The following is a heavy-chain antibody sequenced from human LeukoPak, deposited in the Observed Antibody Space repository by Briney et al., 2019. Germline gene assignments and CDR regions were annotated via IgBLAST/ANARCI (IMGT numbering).Heavy chain of an antibody. D-gene: IGHD1-26*01. CDR3: TTDQYSLFHY. CDR1: GFTFSSYR. CDR2: IKQDGSEK. Sequence: GGSLRLSCASSGFTFSSYRMNCVRQAPGKGLEWVANIKQDGSEKYYVDSVKGRFTISRDNAENSVNLQMNSLRAEDTAVYYCTTDQYSLFHYWGGRTLVTVSS. J-gene: IGHJ4*02. V-gene: IGHV3-7*05.